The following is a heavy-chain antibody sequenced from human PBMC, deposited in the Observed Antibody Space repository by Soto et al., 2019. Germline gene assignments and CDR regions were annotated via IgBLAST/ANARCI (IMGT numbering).Heavy chain of an antibody. J-gene: IGHJ4*02. D-gene: IGHD3-22*01. CDR2: ISAYNGNT. V-gene: IGHV1-18*01. CDR3: ARAPYYYDSSGYSGSPQGY. CDR1: GYTFTSYG. Sequence: ASVKVSCKASGYTFTSYGISWVRQAPGQGLEWMGWISAYNGNTNYAQKLQGRVTMTTDTSTSTAYMELRSLRSDDTAVYYCARAPYYYDSSGYSGSPQGYWGQGTLVTVSS.